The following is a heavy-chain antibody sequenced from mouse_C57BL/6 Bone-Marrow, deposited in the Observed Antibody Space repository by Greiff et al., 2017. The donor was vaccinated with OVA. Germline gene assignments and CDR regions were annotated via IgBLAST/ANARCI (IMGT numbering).Heavy chain of an antibody. J-gene: IGHJ2*01. CDR1: GYTFTSYW. CDR3: AREPYYYGSSSLDY. Sequence: QVQLKQPGAELVMPGASVKLSCKASGYTFTSYWMHWVKQRPGQGLEWIGEIDPSDSYTNYNQKFKGKSTLTVDKSSSTAYMQLSSLTSEDSAVYYCAREPYYYGSSSLDYWGQGTTLTVSS. CDR2: IDPSDSYT. D-gene: IGHD1-1*01. V-gene: IGHV1-69*01.